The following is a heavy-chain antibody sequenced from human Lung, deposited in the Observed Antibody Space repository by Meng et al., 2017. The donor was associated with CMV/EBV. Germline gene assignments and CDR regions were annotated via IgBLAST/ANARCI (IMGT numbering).Heavy chain of an antibody. V-gene: IGHV3-23*03. CDR3: AKDSTYNA. D-gene: IGHD1-14*01. CDR2: IYAGGRSA. Sequence: GEXXKISCAASGFTFSNYAMSWVRQAPGKGLEWVAVIYAGGRSAYYAESVKGRFTIFRDGSKNTVYLEMNSLRAEDTALYYCAKDSTYNAWGQGTLVTVSS. CDR1: GFTFSNYA. J-gene: IGHJ5*02.